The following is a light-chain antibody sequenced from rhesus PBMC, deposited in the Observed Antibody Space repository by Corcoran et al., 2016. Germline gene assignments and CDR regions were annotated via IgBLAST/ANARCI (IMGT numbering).Light chain of an antibody. V-gene: IGKV1-36*02. Sequence: DIQMTQSPSFLSASVGDRVTITRMASQGISDYLSWYQQKPGKAPKRLIYAASILESGVTSRFSGSCSGTDFILTISSLQPDDFTAYYCLQGFTAPYSFGQGTKVDIK. CDR2: AAS. CDR1: QGISDY. CDR3: LQGFTAPYS. J-gene: IGKJ2*01.